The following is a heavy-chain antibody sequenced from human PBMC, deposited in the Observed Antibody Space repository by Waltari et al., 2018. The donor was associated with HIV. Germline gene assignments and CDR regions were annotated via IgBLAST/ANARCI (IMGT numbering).Heavy chain of an antibody. CDR3: ARDSNTTARRSGMDL. J-gene: IGHJ6*02. D-gene: IGHD6-6*01. V-gene: IGHV3-48*03. CDR2: ISRGSAAI. Sequence: EVQLVESGGGLVQPGGSLRLSCSASGFNFRNYDMNWVRQAPGKGLEWLSYISRGSAAIHQADSVKGRFTISRDNAKNSLYLQMDSLRGEDTAVYYCARDSNTTARRSGMDLWGQGTTVTVSS. CDR1: GFNFRNYD.